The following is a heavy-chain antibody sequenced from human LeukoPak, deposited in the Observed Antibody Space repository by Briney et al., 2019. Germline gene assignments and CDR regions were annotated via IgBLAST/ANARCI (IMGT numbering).Heavy chain of an antibody. D-gene: IGHD7-27*01. CDR1: GGSISSYY. CDR3: ARDPNWGYFDY. CDR2: IYYSGST. V-gene: IGHV4-59*01. J-gene: IGHJ4*02. Sequence: PSETLSLTCTVSGGSISSYYWSWNRQPPGKGLEWIGYIYYSGSTNYNPSLKSRVTISVDTSKNQVSLKLSSVTAADTAVYYCARDPNWGYFDYWGQGTLVTASS.